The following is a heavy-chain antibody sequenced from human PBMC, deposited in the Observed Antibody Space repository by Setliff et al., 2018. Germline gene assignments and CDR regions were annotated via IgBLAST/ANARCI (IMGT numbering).Heavy chain of an antibody. CDR3: ARTYRLAAPSHFDY. V-gene: IGHV5-51*01. J-gene: IGHJ4*02. CDR1: GYTFTKYW. CDR2: ISPGDSDT. D-gene: IGHD6-13*01. Sequence: PGESLKISCEGSGYTFTKYWIGWVRQMPGKGLEWMGIISPGDSDTRYSPSFHGQVTISADKSISTAYLQWSSLKASDTAMYYCARTYRLAAPSHFDYWGQGTLVTVSS.